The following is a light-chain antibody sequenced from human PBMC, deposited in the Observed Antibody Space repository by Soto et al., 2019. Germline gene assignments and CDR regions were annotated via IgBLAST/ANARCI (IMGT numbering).Light chain of an antibody. CDR3: LQHNNYPLT. CDR2: AAS. Sequence: DIQMTRSPSSLSASLGDRVTFTCRASQGIRNGLGWYQQKPGKAPKRLIYAASTLQSGVPSRFSGSGSGTEFTLTISSLQPEDFATYYCLQHNNYPLTFGGGTKVDIK. J-gene: IGKJ4*01. V-gene: IGKV1-17*01. CDR1: QGIRNG.